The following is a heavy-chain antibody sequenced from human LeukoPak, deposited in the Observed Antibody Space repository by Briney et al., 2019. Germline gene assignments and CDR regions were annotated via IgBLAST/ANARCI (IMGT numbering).Heavy chain of an antibody. V-gene: IGHV3-30-3*01. D-gene: IGHD3-22*01. Sequence: GGSLRLSCAASGFTFSSYAMHWVRQAPGKGLEWVAVISYDGSNKYYADSVKGRFTISRDNSKNTLYLQMNSLRAEDTAVYYCARGGYYDSSGYLQHWGQGTLVTVSS. CDR2: ISYDGSNK. CDR1: GFTFSSYA. CDR3: ARGGYYDSSGYLQH. J-gene: IGHJ1*01.